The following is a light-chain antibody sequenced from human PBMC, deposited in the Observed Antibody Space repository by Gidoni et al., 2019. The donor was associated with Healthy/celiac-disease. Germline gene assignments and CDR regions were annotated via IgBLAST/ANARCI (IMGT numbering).Light chain of an antibody. CDR1: SSDVGGYNY. CDR2: EVS. V-gene: IGLV2-14*01. Sequence: QSALPQPPPVSGSPGQSITISCTGTSSDVGGYNYVSWYQQHPGKAPKLMIYEVSNRPSGVSNRFSGSKSGNTASLTISGLQAEDEADYYCSSYTSSSTPVVFGGGTKLTVL. J-gene: IGLJ2*01. CDR3: SSYTSSSTPVV.